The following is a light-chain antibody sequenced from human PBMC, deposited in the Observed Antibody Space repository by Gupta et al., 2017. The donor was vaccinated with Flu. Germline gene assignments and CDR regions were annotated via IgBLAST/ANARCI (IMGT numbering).Light chain of an antibody. V-gene: IGKV3-20*01. CDR1: ESVGRNF. J-gene: IGKJ2*01. CDR2: GTS. CDR3: HQEKNSPFT. Sequence: LAQSPDTLSVSPGGSVTLSCRAGESVGRNFLVWYQQKPGQAPRILIYGTSYRATGIPDRFSGGGSGTEFTLTINRREPEECGLYYCHQEKNSPFTFGQGTKMEIK.